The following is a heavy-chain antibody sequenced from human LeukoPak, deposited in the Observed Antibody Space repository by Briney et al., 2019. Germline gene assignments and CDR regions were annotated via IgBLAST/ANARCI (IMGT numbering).Heavy chain of an antibody. CDR1: GGAFSNYA. J-gene: IGHJ4*02. CDR3: ARESGSYYGY. V-gene: IGHV1-69*05. CDR2: IIPIFGTA. D-gene: IGHD1-26*01. Sequence: GASVKVSCKASGGAFSNYAISWVRQAPGQGLEWMGGIIPIFGTASYAQKFQGRVTITTDESTSTAYMELSSLRSEDTAVYYCARESGSYYGYWGQGTLVTVSS.